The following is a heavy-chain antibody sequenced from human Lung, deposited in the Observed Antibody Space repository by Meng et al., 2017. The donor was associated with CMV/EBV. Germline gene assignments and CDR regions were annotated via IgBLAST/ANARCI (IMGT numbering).Heavy chain of an antibody. Sequence: GGFLRPXCAASGFTVTRNWMTWVRQAPGKGLEWVANINEDGTDKKYLDSVKGRFTISRDNVKKSVYLQMNALRGEDTAVYYCARPIEGIREALDYWGQGTLVTVSS. CDR2: INEDGTDK. J-gene: IGHJ4*02. D-gene: IGHD3-10*01. CDR1: GFTVTRNW. V-gene: IGHV3-7*01. CDR3: ARPIEGIREALDY.